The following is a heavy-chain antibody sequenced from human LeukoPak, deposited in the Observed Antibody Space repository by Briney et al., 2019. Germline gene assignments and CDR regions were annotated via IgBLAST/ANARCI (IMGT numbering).Heavy chain of an antibody. D-gene: IGHD2-15*01. CDR1: GFTFSIYY. CDR3: ARAPGVGLGFDY. V-gene: IGHV3-21*01. CDR2: ISGSNSYI. Sequence: PGGSLRLSCAASGFTFSIYYMNWVRQAPGKGLEWVSSISGSNSYIYYADSVKGRFTISRDNAKNSLYLQMNSLRAEDTAVYYCARAPGVGLGFDYWGQGTLVAVSS. J-gene: IGHJ4*02.